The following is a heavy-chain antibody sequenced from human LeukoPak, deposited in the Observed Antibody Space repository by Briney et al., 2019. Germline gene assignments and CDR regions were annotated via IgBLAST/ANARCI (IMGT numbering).Heavy chain of an antibody. CDR3: ARSGSSSWSTLLDY. D-gene: IGHD6-13*01. V-gene: IGHV1-18*01. Sequence: ASVKVSCKSSGYIFTIYGITWVRQAPGQGLEWMGRITTFNDRTVLAEKFRARITMTTDTTTAYMTLRKLRSDDTAVYYCARSGSSSWSTLLDYWGQGSLVIVS. CDR2: ITTFNDRT. J-gene: IGHJ4*02. CDR1: GYIFTIYG.